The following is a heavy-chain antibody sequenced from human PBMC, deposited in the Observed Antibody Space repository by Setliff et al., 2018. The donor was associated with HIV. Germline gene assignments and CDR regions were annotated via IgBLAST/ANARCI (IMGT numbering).Heavy chain of an antibody. CDR2: ISGSGGST. D-gene: IGHD1-1*01. CDR1: GFTFNTYA. Sequence: PGGSLRLSCAASGFTFNTYAMSWVRQAPGKGLEWVSVISGSGGSTFYADSVKGRFTISRDNSKNTLYLQMNSLRAEDTAAFYCAKAIGGLDPQDAFDIWGQGTMVTVSS. J-gene: IGHJ3*02. V-gene: IGHV3-23*01. CDR3: AKAIGGLDPQDAFDI.